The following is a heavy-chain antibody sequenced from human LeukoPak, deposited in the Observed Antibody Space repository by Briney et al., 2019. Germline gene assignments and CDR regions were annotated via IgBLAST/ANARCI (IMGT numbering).Heavy chain of an antibody. V-gene: IGHV1-8*01. Sequence: ASVKVSCKAPGYTFTIYDINWVRQAAGQGLEWMGWMNPDSGNTDFAQKFQGRVTMTRNTSISTAYMELSSLTSEDTAVYYCAVHLPGDYLDPWGQGTLVTVSS. CDR3: AVHLPGDYLDP. J-gene: IGHJ5*02. CDR2: MNPDSGNT. D-gene: IGHD4-17*01. CDR1: GYTFTIYD.